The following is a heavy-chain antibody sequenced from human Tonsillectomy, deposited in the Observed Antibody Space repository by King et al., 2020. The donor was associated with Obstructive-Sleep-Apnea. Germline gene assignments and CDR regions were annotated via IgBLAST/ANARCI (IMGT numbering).Heavy chain of an antibody. CDR1: GGSISSGGYY. J-gene: IGHJ5*02. CDR2: IYYSGST. D-gene: IGHD6-19*01. CDR3: AREIRAGTAYNWFDP. Sequence: QLQESGPGLVKPSQTLSITCTVSGGSISSGGYYWSWIRQHPGKGLVWIGYIYYSGSTYYNPSLKIRVTISVDTSKNQFSLKLSAVTAADTAVYYWAREIRAGTAYNWFDPWGQGTLVTVSS. V-gene: IGHV4-31*03.